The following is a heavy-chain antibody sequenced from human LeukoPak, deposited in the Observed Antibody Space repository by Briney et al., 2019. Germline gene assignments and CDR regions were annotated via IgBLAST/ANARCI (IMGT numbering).Heavy chain of an antibody. CDR1: GYTFTSYV. V-gene: IGHV1-8*03. CDR2: INPNSGTT. Sequence: ASVKVSCKASGYTFTSYVINWVRQATGQGLEWMGWINPNSGTTGYAQKFQGRVTFTKNTSINTAYMELSSLRSEDPAVYYCARSTDVVVVPAALDPWGQGTLVTVSS. J-gene: IGHJ5*02. D-gene: IGHD2-2*01. CDR3: ARSTDVVVVPAALDP.